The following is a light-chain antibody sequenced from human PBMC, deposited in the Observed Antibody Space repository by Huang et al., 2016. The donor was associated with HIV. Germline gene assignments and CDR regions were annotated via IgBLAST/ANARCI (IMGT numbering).Light chain of an antibody. V-gene: IGKV3-20*01. J-gene: IGKJ2*01. CDR1: QSVSSSY. Sequence: EIVLTQSPGTLSLSPGERATLACRASQSVSSSYLVWYQQKPVQAPRLLIYGASSRATGIPDRFSGSGSGTDFTLTISRLEPEDFAVYYCQQYGSSPPTFGQGTKLEIK. CDR3: QQYGSSPPT. CDR2: GAS.